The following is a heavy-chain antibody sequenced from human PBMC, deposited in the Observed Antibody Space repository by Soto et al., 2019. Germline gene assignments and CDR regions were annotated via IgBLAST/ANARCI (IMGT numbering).Heavy chain of an antibody. CDR3: AKILDHSSSGHWGG. Sequence: EVQLLESGGGLVQPGGSLRLSCAASGFTFTSYAMSWVRQAPGKGLEWISTVSGSGTITYYAASVKGRFTISRDNSKNTLYLQMNSLRVEDSALYYCAKILDHSSSGHWGGWGQGSLVTVSS. D-gene: IGHD3-22*01. CDR1: GFTFTSYA. CDR2: VSGSGTIT. V-gene: IGHV3-23*01. J-gene: IGHJ4*02.